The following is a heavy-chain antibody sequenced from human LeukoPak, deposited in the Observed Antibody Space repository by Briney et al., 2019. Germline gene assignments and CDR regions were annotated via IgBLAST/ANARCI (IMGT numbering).Heavy chain of an antibody. V-gene: IGHV1-69*05. CDR3: ARSSSSFQNWFDP. CDR2: IIPIFGTA. J-gene: IGHJ5*02. Sequence: SVKVSCKASGGTFSSYAISWVRQAPGQGLEWMGGIIPIFGTANYAQKFQGRVTITTDESTSTAYMELSSLRSEDTAVYYCARSSSSFQNWFDPWGQGTLVTVSS. D-gene: IGHD6-6*01. CDR1: GGTFSSYA.